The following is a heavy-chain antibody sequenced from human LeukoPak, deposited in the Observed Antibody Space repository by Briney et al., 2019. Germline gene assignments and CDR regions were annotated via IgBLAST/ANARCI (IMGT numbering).Heavy chain of an antibody. Sequence: GGSLRLSCAASGFTFSSYSMNWVRQAPGKGLEWVSSISSSSSYIYYADSVKGRFTISRDNAKNSLYLQMNSLRAEDTAVYYFARVLAAGTPGYFQHWGQGTLVTVSS. D-gene: IGHD6-13*01. V-gene: IGHV3-21*01. J-gene: IGHJ1*01. CDR2: ISSSSSYI. CDR3: ARVLAAGTPGYFQH. CDR1: GFTFSSYS.